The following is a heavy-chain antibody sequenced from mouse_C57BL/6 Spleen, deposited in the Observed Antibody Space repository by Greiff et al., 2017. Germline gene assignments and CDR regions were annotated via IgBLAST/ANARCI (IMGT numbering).Heavy chain of an antibody. CDR1: GFNIKDDY. Sequence: VQLQQSGAELVRPGASVKLSCTASGFNIKDDYMHWVKQRPEQGLEWIGWIDPENGDTEYASKFQGKATITADTSSNTAYLQLSSLTSEDTAVYYCTPGSTYWYCDVWGTGTTVTVSS. D-gene: IGHD1-1*01. CDR3: TPGSTYWYCDV. J-gene: IGHJ1*03. V-gene: IGHV14-4*01. CDR2: IDPENGDT.